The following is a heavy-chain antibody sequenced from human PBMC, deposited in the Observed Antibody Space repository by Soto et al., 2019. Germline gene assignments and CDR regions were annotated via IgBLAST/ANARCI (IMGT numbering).Heavy chain of an antibody. V-gene: IGHV5-51*01. CDR1: GYSFSTSW. CDR3: ARLSRRVAQESNSFDP. J-gene: IGHJ5*02. CDR2: IYPGDSDS. D-gene: IGHD2-21*01. Sequence: PGESLKISCKVSGYSFSTSWMGWVRQLPGKGLEWMGIIYPGDSDSRYGPSFEGHVTFSVDKSISTAYLEWSSLKASDTAIYYCARLSRRVAQESNSFDPWGQGTLVTVSS.